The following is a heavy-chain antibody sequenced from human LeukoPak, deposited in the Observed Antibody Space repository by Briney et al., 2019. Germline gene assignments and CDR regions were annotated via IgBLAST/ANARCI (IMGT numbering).Heavy chain of an antibody. J-gene: IGHJ4*02. D-gene: IGHD2-15*01. Sequence: GGSLRLPCAASEFTLSSCSMNWVRQAPGKGLEWVSAISNNGGYTYYADSVQGRFTISRDNSKSTLCLQMNSLRAEDTAVYYCAKQLGYCSDGSCYFPYWGQGTLVTVSS. V-gene: IGHV3-23*01. CDR3: AKQLGYCSDGSCYFPY. CDR1: EFTLSSCS. CDR2: ISNNGGYT.